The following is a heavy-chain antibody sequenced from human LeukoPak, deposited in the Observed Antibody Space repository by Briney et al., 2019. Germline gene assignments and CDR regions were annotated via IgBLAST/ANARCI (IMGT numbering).Heavy chain of an antibody. Sequence: GGSLRLSCMVSGFTFSNYYKTWVRHAPGKGLEWVANIKPDGSVKHFVDSVRGRCTIFRDNTKNTLYMKKKTMRAEDTALDYCAEDWGKFISSWYDYWGQGTVVTVFS. J-gene: IGHJ4*02. V-gene: IGHV3-7*05. D-gene: IGHD6-13*01. CDR2: IKPDGSVK. CDR3: AEDWGKFISSWYDY. CDR1: GFTFSNYY.